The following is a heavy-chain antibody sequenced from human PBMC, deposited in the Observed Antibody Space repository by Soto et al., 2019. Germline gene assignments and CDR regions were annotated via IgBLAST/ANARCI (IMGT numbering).Heavy chain of an antibody. Sequence: EVQLLESGGGLVQPGGSLRLSCAASGFTVSNNYMSWVRQAPGKGLEWVSLIYSGGSTFYADSVKGRFIISRDNSKNTLYLQMNRLTDEDTAVYYCARDGCSPTSCWVHWGQGTLVTVSS. CDR3: ARDGCSPTSCWVH. CDR2: IYSGGST. D-gene: IGHD2-2*01. J-gene: IGHJ4*02. CDR1: GFTVSNNY. V-gene: IGHV3-66*01.